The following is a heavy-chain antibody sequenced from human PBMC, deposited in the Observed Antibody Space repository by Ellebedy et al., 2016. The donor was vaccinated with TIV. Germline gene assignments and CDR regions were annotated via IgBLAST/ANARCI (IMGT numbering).Heavy chain of an antibody. CDR1: GGSFNNYA. CDR3: ARDRYYGSGHYNFFDY. CDR2: IIPIFGAA. J-gene: IGHJ4*02. Sequence: ASVKVSCKASGGSFNNYAISWVRQAPGQGLEWMGGIIPIFGAANYARKFQGRVTMTADRSTSTAYMDLTSLTSEDSAVYYCARDRYYGSGHYNFFDYWGQGTLVTVSS. V-gene: IGHV1-69*06. D-gene: IGHD3-10*01.